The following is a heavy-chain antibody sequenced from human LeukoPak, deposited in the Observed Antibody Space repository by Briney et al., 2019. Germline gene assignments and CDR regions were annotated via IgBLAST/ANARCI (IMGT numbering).Heavy chain of an antibody. CDR1: GFTFSSYG. CDR2: IWYDGSNK. CDR3: ARDQSDYYDSSGYDY. Sequence: GGSLRPSCAASGFTFSSYGMHWVRQAPGKGLEWVAVIWYDGSNKYYADSVKGRFTISRDNSKNTLNLQMNSLRAEDTAVYYCARDQSDYYDSSGYDYWGQGTLVTVSS. V-gene: IGHV3-33*01. D-gene: IGHD3-22*01. J-gene: IGHJ4*02.